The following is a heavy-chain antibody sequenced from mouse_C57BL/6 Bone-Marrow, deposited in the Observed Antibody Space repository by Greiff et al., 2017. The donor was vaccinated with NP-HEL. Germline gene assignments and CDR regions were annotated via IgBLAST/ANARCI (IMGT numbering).Heavy chain of an antibody. V-gene: IGHV1-69*01. Sequence: QVQLKQPGAELVMPGASVKLSCKASGYTFTSYWMHWVKQRPGQGLEWIGEIDPSDSYTNYNQKFKGKSTLTVDKSSSTAYMQLSSLTSEDSAVYYCARWGSDAMDYWGQGTSVTVSS. CDR1: GYTFTSYW. J-gene: IGHJ4*01. CDR2: IDPSDSYT. CDR3: ARWGSDAMDY.